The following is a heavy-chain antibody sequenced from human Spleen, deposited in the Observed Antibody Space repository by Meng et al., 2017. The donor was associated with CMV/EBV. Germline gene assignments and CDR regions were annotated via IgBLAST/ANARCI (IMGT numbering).Heavy chain of an antibody. V-gene: IGHV3-7*01. J-gene: IGHJ6*02. Sequence: GGSLRLSCAASGFTFSSYWMSWVRQAPGKGLEWVANIKQDGSEKYYVDSVKGRFTISRDNAKNSLYLQMNSLRAEDTAVYYCASVVAATSYYYYGMDVWGQGTTVTVSS. CDR1: GFTFSSYW. CDR3: ASVVAATSYYYYGMDV. D-gene: IGHD2-15*01. CDR2: IKQDGSEK.